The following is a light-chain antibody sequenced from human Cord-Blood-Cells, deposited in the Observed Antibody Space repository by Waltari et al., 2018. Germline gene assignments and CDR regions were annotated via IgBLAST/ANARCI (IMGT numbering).Light chain of an antibody. CDR2: DVS. Sequence: QSALTQPASVSGSPGQSITISCTGTSSEVGGYNYVSCYQQHPGKAPKLMIYDVSNLPSGVSSRFSGSKSGNTASRTISGLQAYDEADYYCSSYTSSSTLVFGTGTKVTVL. V-gene: IGLV2-14*01. CDR1: SSEVGGYNY. CDR3: SSYTSSSTLV. J-gene: IGLJ1*01.